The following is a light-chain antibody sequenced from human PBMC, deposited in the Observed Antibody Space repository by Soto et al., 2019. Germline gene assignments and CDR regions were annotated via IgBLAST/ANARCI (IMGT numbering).Light chain of an antibody. Sequence: EIVFTQSPGTLSLSPGERATLSCRASQSVNDKYLAWYQQKRGQAPRLLIYGASSRETGVPDMFSGSGAGTEFTLTISRLEPEDVAVVYCQQYGNSTLTFGGGTKVDIK. CDR2: GAS. V-gene: IGKV3-20*01. J-gene: IGKJ4*01. CDR1: QSVNDKY. CDR3: QQYGNSTLT.